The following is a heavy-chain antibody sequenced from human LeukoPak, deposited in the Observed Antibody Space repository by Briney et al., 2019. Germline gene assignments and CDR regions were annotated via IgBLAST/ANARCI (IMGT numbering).Heavy chain of an antibody. D-gene: IGHD6-13*01. Sequence: GGSLRLSCAASGFTFSSYGMHWVRQAPGQRLEWMGWINAGNGNTKYSQKFQARVTITRDTSASTAYMELSSLRSEDTAVYYCARDPIGSRWPYYFDYWGQGTLVTVSS. J-gene: IGHJ4*02. CDR1: GFTFSSYG. CDR2: INAGNGNT. V-gene: IGHV1-3*01. CDR3: ARDPIGSRWPYYFDY.